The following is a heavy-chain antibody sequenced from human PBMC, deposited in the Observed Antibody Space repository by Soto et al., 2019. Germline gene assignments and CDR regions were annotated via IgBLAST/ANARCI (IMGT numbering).Heavy chain of an antibody. D-gene: IGHD4-17*01. CDR3: VRSGDYVAFDY. J-gene: IGHJ4*02. Sequence: QVQLQESGPGLVKPSQTLSLTCTVSGDSFSSADYKWSWIRQPPGKGLEWIGYTYYSGYTYNNPSLKXRXTXSXXTSKNQFSLKLSSVTAADTAVYYCVRSGDYVAFDYWGQGTMVTVS. CDR2: TYYSGYT. V-gene: IGHV4-30-4*01. CDR1: GDSFSSADYK.